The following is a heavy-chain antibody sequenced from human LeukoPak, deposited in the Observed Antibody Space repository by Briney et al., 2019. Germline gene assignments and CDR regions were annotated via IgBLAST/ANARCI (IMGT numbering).Heavy chain of an antibody. J-gene: IGHJ4*02. D-gene: IGHD3-22*01. CDR1: GLTFDDYA. CDR3: ANLIYRRYDSSVPLDY. CDR2: FSWNSGTI. V-gene: IGHV3-9*01. Sequence: GRSLRLSCAASGLTFDDYAMHWLRQAPGKGLHWVSGFSWNSGTIGYADSVKGRFTISRDTAQNSLYLQMNSLRAEDTAYDYCANLIYRRYDSSVPLDYGGQGTLVTVSS.